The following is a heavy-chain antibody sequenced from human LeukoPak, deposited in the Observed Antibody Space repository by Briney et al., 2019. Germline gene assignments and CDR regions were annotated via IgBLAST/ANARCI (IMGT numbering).Heavy chain of an antibody. CDR2: ISSSSSTT. J-gene: IGHJ4*02. D-gene: IGHD3-16*01. CDR3: ARNYDSVWGSRRYFDY. CDR1: GFSFSFYS. V-gene: IGHV3-48*04. Sequence: PGGSLRLSCAASGFSFSFYSMNWVRQAPGKGLEWVSYISSSSSTTYYADSVKGRFTISRDNAKDSLYLQMNSLRAEDTAVYYCARNYDSVWGSRRYFDYWGQGTLVTVSS.